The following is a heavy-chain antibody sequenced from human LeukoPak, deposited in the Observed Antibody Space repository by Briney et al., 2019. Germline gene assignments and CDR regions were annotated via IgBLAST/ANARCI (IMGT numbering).Heavy chain of an antibody. Sequence: PSETLSLTCTVSGCTISRCSYYWVWIRPPPGKGLEWIGSISYSGSTYYNPSLKSRVTISVDTSKKQVSLKVTSVTAADTAMYYCARHYDMRYGMDVWGQGTTVTVSS. J-gene: IGHJ6*02. V-gene: IGHV4-39*01. CDR2: ISYSGST. CDR3: ARHYDMRYGMDV. CDR1: GCTISRCSYY. D-gene: IGHD3-9*01.